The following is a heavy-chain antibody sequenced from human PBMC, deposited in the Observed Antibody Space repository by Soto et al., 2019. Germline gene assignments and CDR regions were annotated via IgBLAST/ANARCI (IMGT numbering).Heavy chain of an antibody. J-gene: IGHJ4*02. CDR2: INPGGGSK. V-gene: IGHV1-46*01. D-gene: IGHD5-18*01. CDR3: ARDPRMVTIRSLPKYHFDL. Sequence: GASVKVSCKASGYTFTTYYLHWVRQAPGQGLEWMGVINPGGGSKSYGQKFQGRVTMTRDTSTTTVFMELSSLRSEDTAVYYCARDPRMVTIRSLPKYHFDLWGKGTQVTVSS. CDR1: GYTFTTYY.